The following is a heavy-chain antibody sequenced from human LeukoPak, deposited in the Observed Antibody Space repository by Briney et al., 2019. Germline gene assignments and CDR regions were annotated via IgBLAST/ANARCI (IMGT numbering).Heavy chain of an antibody. V-gene: IGHV1-3*01. CDR2: IIPGSGDT. CDR3: VRDYPYGSGIVRVDS. CDR1: GYTFTVFA. Sequence: ASVRVSCAASGYTFTVFALHWVRQAPGQSLEWVGWIIPGSGDTKSSQEFRDRVTITRDTSANTPYMQLTRLKSEDTAVYYRVRDYPYGSGIVRVDSWGQGTLVTVSS. J-gene: IGHJ4*02. D-gene: IGHD3-10*01.